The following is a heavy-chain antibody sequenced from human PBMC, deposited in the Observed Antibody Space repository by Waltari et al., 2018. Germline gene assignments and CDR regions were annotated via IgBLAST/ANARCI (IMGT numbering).Heavy chain of an antibody. CDR2: FNPKDMKR. J-gene: IGHJ4*02. CDR3: ALDSSIAVDY. CDR1: GYTLTEFS. Sequence: QVQRVQSGAEVKQPGAYVKVSCKVSGYTLTEFSMHWVRQAPGKGREWMGGFNPKDMKRIYAHKCEGRVTMTEDTATDTADMELSSLRSEDTAVYYCALDSSIAVDYWGQGTLVTVSS. D-gene: IGHD6-13*01. V-gene: IGHV1-24*01.